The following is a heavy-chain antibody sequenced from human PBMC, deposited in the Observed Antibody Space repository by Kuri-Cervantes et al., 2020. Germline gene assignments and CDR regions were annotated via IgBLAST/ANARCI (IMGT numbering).Heavy chain of an antibody. V-gene: IGHV3-33*01. CDR3: ARDISPYYGSGSYLSGVDY. CDR2: IWYDGSNK. Sequence: GGSLRLSCAASGYTFSSYGMHWVRQAPGKGLEWVAVIWYDGSNKYYADSVKGRFTISRDNSKNTLYLQMNSLRVEDTAVYYCARDISPYYGSGSYLSGVDYWGQGTLVTVSS. D-gene: IGHD3-10*01. J-gene: IGHJ4*02. CDR1: GYTFSSYG.